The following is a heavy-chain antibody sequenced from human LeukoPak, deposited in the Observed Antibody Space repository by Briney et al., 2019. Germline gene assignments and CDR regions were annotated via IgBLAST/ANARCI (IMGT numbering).Heavy chain of an antibody. CDR1: GGTFSNYA. D-gene: IGHD2-2*02. CDR2: ITPIFATP. J-gene: IGHJ4*02. CDR3: ARWAGYCRITNCYSAFDY. V-gene: IGHV1-69*01. Sequence: SVKVSCKASGGTFSNYAISWGRQAPGQGLEWMGGITPIFATPSYAQKFQGRVTITADESTSTAYMELSGLRSEDTAVYYCARWAGYCRITNCYSAFDYWGQGTLVTVSS.